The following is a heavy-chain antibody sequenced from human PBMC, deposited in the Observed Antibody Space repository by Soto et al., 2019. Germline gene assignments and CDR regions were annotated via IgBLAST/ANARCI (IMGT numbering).Heavy chain of an antibody. CDR2: MNPNSGNT. V-gene: IGHV1-8*01. CDR3: ARGWPENYDILTGYYEPDWFDP. Sequence: GASVKVSCKASGYTFTSYDINWVRQATGQGLEWMGWMNPNSGNTGYAQKFQGRVTMTRNTSISTAYMELSSLRSEDTAVYYCARGWPENYDILTGYYEPDWFDPWG. J-gene: IGHJ5*02. CDR1: GYTFTSYD. D-gene: IGHD3-9*01.